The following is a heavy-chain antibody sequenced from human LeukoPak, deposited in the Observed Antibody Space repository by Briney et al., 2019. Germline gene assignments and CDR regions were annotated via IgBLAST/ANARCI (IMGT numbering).Heavy chain of an antibody. J-gene: IGHJ4*02. V-gene: IGHV3-49*04. Sequence: GGSLRLSCTVSGFTFGDYEMTWVRQAPGKGLEWVGFIRTKANGGTPEYAASVKGRFTISRNDFTSIGFLQMNSLTTEDTAVYYCTRRISFRGSDYWGQGTLVSVSS. CDR1: GFTFGDYE. D-gene: IGHD2/OR15-2a*01. CDR2: IRTKANGGTP. CDR3: TRRISFRGSDY.